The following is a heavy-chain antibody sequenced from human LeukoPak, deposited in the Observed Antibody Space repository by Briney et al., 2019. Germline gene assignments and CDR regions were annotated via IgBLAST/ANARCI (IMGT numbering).Heavy chain of an antibody. V-gene: IGHV4-38-2*01. CDR2: IYHRGNT. D-gene: IGHD2-2*01. CDR1: GYSISSNYY. Sequence: SETLSLTCAVSGYSISSNYYWGWIRPPSGKGLEWIGVIYHRGNTDYNPSLQSRVTISIDTSKNEFSLKVNSVTAADTAVYYCARSVIVPAIVADYYTYMDVWGRGSSVTVSS. CDR3: ARSVIVPAIVADYYTYMDV. J-gene: IGHJ6*03.